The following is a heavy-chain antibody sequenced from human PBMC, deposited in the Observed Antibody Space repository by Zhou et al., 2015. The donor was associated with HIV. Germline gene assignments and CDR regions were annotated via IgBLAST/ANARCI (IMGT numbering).Heavy chain of an antibody. Sequence: QVQLVQSGAEVKKPGSSVKVSCKASGGTFSSYAISWVRQAPGQGLEWMGGIIPIFGTANYAQKFQGRVTITADESTSTAYMELSSLRSEDTAVYYCARRTEIYGGNGLSEYYFDYWGQGTLVTVSS. CDR2: IIPIFGTA. CDR1: GGTFSSYA. CDR3: ARRTEIYGGNGLSEYYFDY. V-gene: IGHV1-69*01. J-gene: IGHJ4*02. D-gene: IGHD4-23*01.